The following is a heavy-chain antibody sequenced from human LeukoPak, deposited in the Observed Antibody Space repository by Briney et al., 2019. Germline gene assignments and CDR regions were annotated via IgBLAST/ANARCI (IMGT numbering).Heavy chain of an antibody. J-gene: IGHJ4*02. CDR1: GFTFSSYW. V-gene: IGHV3-7*01. CDR3: AREGLPPIHGAVTIYYFDY. D-gene: IGHD4-17*01. CDR2: IKQDGSEK. Sequence: PGGSLRLSCAASGFTFSSYWMSWVRQARGKGLEWVANIKQDGSEKYYVDSGKGGFTISRANAKTSMYLQMNSLRAEDTAVYYCAREGLPPIHGAVTIYYFDYWGQGTLVTVSS.